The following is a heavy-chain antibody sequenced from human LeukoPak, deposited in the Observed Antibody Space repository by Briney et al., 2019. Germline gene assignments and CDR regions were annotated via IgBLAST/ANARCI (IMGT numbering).Heavy chain of an antibody. CDR1: GFTFDDYG. D-gene: IGHD3-10*01. CDR2: INWNGGST. J-gene: IGHJ4*02. V-gene: IGHV3-20*04. Sequence: GGSLRLSCAASGFTFDDYGMSWVRQAPGKGLEWVSGINWNGGSTGYADSVKGRFTISRDNAENSLYLQMNSLRAEDTAVYYCARDLDYGSGDYWGQGTLVTVSS. CDR3: ARDLDYGSGDY.